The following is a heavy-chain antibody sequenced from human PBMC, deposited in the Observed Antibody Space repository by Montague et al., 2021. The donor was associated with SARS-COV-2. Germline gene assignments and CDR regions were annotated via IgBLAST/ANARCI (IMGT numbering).Heavy chain of an antibody. CDR3: AREGVVGVATGIDY. J-gene: IGHJ4*02. V-gene: IGHV3-33*08. CDR1: GFTFSSYG. Sequence: SLRLSCAASGFTFSSYGMHWVRQAPGKGLEWVAVIWYDGSNKYYADSVKGRFTISRDNSKNTLYLQMNSLRAEDTAVYYCAREGVVGVATGIDYWGREPWSPSPQ. CDR2: IWYDGSNK. D-gene: IGHD5-12*01.